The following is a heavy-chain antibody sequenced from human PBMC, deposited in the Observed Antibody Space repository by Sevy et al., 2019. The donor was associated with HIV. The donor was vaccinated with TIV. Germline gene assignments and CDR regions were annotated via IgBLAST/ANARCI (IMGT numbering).Heavy chain of an antibody. CDR1: GFTFSSYS. CDR2: ISSSSSYI. V-gene: IGHV3-21*01. CDR3: ARGVRFLEWLFYDAFDI. J-gene: IGHJ3*02. D-gene: IGHD3-3*01. Sequence: GGSLRLSCAASGFTFSSYSMNWVRQAPGKGLEWVSSISSSSSYIYYAHSVKGRFTISRDNAKNSLYLQMNSLRAEDTAVYYCARGVRFLEWLFYDAFDIWGQGTMVTVSS.